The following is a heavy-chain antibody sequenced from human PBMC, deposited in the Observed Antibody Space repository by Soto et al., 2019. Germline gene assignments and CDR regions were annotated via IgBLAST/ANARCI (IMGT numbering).Heavy chain of an antibody. CDR3: ARQQSEVAAAGIYYYYYYGMDV. CDR1: GFNVSSYG. D-gene: IGHD6-13*01. J-gene: IGHJ6*02. Sequence: PGGSVRLSCEASGFNVSSYGRHWVRQATGKGLEWVAVIWYDGSNKYYADSVKGRFTISRDNSKNTLYLQMNSLRAEDTAVYYCARQQSEVAAAGIYYYYYYGMDVWGQGTTVTVSS. V-gene: IGHV3-33*01. CDR2: IWYDGSNK.